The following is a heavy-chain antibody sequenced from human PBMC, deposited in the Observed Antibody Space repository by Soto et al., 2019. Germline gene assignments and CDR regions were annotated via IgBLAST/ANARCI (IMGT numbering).Heavy chain of an antibody. Sequence: QVQLVQSGAEVKKPGSSVKVSCEASGGTFNNYGVTWVRQAPGQGLEWMGRIIPIYNITNYTQKFQGRGTITAEQATTTAYKEISSRKADEPAVYYCARDRKVRRSTTCDAEFDSWGQGTLVTVSS. CDR3: ARDRKVRRSTTCDAEFDS. CDR2: IIPIYNIT. D-gene: IGHD2-2*01. V-gene: IGHV1-69*04. J-gene: IGHJ4*02. CDR1: GGTFNNYG.